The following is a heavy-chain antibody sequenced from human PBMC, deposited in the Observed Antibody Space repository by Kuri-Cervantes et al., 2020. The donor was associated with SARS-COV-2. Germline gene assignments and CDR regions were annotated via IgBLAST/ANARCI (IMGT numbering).Heavy chain of an antibody. Sequence: KVSCKASGYTFTKAWIAWVRQMPGKGLEWVGIIYPGDSDTRYSRSFRSQVTISADNSITTAYLQWSSLKASDTAMYYCARPFYEGNQFYYNFWGQGTLVTVSS. V-gene: IGHV5-51*01. CDR1: GYTFTKAW. D-gene: IGHD2-8*01. CDR3: ARPFYEGNQFYYNF. CDR2: IYPGDSDT. J-gene: IGHJ4*02.